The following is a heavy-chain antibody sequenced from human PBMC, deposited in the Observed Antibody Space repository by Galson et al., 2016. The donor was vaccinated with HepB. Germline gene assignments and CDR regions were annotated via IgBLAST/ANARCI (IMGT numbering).Heavy chain of an antibody. V-gene: IGHV4-39*01. CDR2: VYYGSFG. D-gene: IGHD3-16*01. J-gene: IGHJ4*02. CDR3: ARHWGRNSRIDY. CDR1: GGSISRSSYF. Sequence: LSLTCTVSGGSISRSSYFWGWIRQPPGKGLEWIGSVYYGSFGYYNPSLKSRVTISIDTWNNKFSLKMTGMTASDTAVYYCARHWGRNSRIDYWGQGTLVTVSS.